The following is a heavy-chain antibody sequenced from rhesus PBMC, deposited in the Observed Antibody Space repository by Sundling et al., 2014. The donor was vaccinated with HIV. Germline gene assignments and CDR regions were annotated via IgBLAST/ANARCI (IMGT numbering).Heavy chain of an antibody. D-gene: IGHD4-35*01. CDR1: GFTLSSYG. Sequence: EVQLVESGGGLVQPGGSLRLSCAASGFTLSSYGMHWVRQAPGKGLEWVAVIWYDGSKKYYADSVKDRFTISRDNSKNMLYLQMNKLKLEDTAVYYCATANEAYGNYAEYFEFWGQGALVTVSS. J-gene: IGHJ1*01. CDR2: IWYDGSKK. V-gene: IGHV3-54*02. CDR3: ATANEAYGNYAEYFEF.